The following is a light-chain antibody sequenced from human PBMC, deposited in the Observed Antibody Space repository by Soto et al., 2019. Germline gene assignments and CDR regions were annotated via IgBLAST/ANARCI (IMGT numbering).Light chain of an antibody. Sequence: ALTQPRSVSGSPGQSATISCTGTANDVGGHNYVSWYQQHPGEAPKLVIYDVTERPSGVPDRFSGSKSGNTASLTISGLQTEDEADYYCYSYAGTYAFVFGTGTKVTVL. CDR1: ANDVGGHNY. V-gene: IGLV2-11*01. J-gene: IGLJ1*01. CDR3: YSYAGTYAFV. CDR2: DVT.